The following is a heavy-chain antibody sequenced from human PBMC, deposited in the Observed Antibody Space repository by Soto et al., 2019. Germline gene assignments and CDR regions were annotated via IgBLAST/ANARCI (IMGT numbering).Heavy chain of an antibody. J-gene: IGHJ3*02. Sequence: ASVKVSCKASGFTFTSSAMPWVRQARGQRLEWIGWIVVGSGNTNYAQKFQERVTITRDMSTSTAYMELSSLRSEDTAVYYCAAVGLYYYDSSGRLAFDIWGQGTMVTVSS. V-gene: IGHV1-58*02. CDR1: GFTFTSSA. CDR3: AAVGLYYYDSSGRLAFDI. CDR2: IVVGSGNT. D-gene: IGHD3-22*01.